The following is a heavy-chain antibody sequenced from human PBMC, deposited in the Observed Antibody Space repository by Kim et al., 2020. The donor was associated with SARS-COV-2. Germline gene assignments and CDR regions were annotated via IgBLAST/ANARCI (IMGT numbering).Heavy chain of an antibody. CDR1: GFTFSSYG. CDR2: ISYDGSNK. D-gene: IGHD2-8*02. CDR3: ATWSYGMDV. V-gene: IGHV3-30*03. Sequence: GGSLRLSCAASGFTFSSYGMHWVRQAPGKGLEWVAVISYDGSNKYYADSVKGRFTISRDNSKNTLYLQMNSLRAEDTAVYYCATWSYGMDVWGQGTTVTVSS. J-gene: IGHJ6*02.